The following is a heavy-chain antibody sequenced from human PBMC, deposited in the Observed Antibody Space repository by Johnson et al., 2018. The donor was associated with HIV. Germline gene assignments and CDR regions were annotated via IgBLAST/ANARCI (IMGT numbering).Heavy chain of an antibody. CDR2: RRLDGRNK. Sequence: QVQLVESGGGVVPPGRSLRLSCAASGFTFSSYGMHWVRQAPGKGLEWVAFRRLDGRNKYYADSVKGRFTISRDNSKNTLYLQMNSLKTEDTAVYYCTTDLSQYYDFWSGSGDDAFDIWGQGTMVTVSS. CDR1: GFTFSSYG. CDR3: TTDLSQYYDFWSGSGDDAFDI. D-gene: IGHD3-3*01. J-gene: IGHJ3*02. V-gene: IGHV3-30*02.